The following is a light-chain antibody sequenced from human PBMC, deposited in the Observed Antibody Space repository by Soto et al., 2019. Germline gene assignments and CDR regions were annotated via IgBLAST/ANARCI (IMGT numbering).Light chain of an antibody. Sequence: EIVMTQSPATLSLSPGERATLSCRASQSVSNFLAWYQQKPVQAPRLLISDASNRATGIPGRFSGGGSGTDFSLTISSLEPEDFAVYYCQQRSNWPWTFGQGTKVEIK. CDR1: QSVSNF. CDR3: QQRSNWPWT. J-gene: IGKJ1*01. V-gene: IGKV3-11*01. CDR2: DAS.